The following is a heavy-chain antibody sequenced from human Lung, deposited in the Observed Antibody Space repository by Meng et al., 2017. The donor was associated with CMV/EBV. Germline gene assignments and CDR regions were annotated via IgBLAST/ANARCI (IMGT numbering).Heavy chain of an antibody. CDR2: MNPNSGNT. CDR3: ARTRIEVEPDGRKIKYYNYGMDV. D-gene: IGHD2-2*01. V-gene: IGHV1-8*01. CDR1: GYTFTTYD. J-gene: IGHJ6*02. Sequence: SVXVSXXASGYTFTTYDINWVRQATGQGLEWMGWMNPNSGNTGYAQKFQGRVTLTRVTSISTAYMELSSLTSDDTAVYYCARTRIEVEPDGRKIKYYNYGMDVWGQGTSVTVSS.